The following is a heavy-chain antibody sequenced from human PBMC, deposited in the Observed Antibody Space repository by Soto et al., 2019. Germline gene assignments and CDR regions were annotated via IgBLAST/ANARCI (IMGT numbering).Heavy chain of an antibody. Sequence: GGSLRLSCAASGFTFSNAWMNWVRQAPGKGLEWVGRIKSKTDGGTTDYAAPVKGRFTISRDDSKNTLYLQMNSLKTEDTAVYYCTTGANYYDSSGYYYGVYYYGMDVWGQGTTVTVFS. V-gene: IGHV3-15*07. CDR2: IKSKTDGGTT. CDR3: TTGANYYDSSGYYYGVYYYGMDV. D-gene: IGHD3-22*01. CDR1: GFTFSNAW. J-gene: IGHJ6*02.